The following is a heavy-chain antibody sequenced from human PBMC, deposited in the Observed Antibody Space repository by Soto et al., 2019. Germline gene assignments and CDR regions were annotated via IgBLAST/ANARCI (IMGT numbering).Heavy chain of an antibody. CDR1: GFSLSTSGVG. CDR3: AHRRGSGDFDY. D-gene: IGHD3-10*01. V-gene: IGHV2-5*02. J-gene: IGHJ4*02. Sequence: QITLKESGPTLVKPTQTLTLTCTFSGFSLSTSGVGVGWIRQPPGKALEWLALIYWDDDKLYSPSLKSRLTITKDTYKDQVVLTMTNLDPVDTATYYCAHRRGSGDFDYWGQGTLVTVSS. CDR2: IYWDDDK.